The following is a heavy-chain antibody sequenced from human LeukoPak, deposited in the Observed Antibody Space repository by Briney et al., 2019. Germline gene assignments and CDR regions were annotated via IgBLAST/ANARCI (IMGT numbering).Heavy chain of an antibody. D-gene: IGHD3-22*01. J-gene: IGHJ4*02. V-gene: IGHV3-30-3*01. CDR3: ARGLAYYYDSTAYFLDC. Sequence: ISSDGSYKNYADSVKGRFTISRDNSKNTLYLQMNSLRPEDTAVYYCARGLAYYYDSTAYFLDCWGQGTLVTVSS. CDR2: ISSDGSYK.